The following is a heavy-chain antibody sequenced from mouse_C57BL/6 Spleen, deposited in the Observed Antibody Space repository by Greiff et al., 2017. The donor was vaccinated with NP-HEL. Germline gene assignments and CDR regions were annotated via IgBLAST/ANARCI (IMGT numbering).Heavy chain of an antibody. D-gene: IGHD1-1*01. J-gene: IGHJ2*01. CDR3: ARRSTTVRDYFDY. V-gene: IGHV5-17*01. Sequence: EVHLVESGGGLVKPGGSLKLSCAASGFTFSDYGMHWVRQAPEKGLEWVAYISSGSSTIYYADTVKGRFTISRDNAKNTLFLQMTSLRSEDTAMYYCARRSTTVRDYFDYWGQGTTLTVSS. CDR1: GFTFSDYG. CDR2: ISSGSSTI.